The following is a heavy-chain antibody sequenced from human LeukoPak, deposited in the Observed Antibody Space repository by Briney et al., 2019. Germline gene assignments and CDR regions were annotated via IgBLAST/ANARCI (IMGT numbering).Heavy chain of an antibody. Sequence: ASVKVSCKASGYTFTSYGISWVRQAPGQGLEWMGWISAYNGNTNYAQKLQGRVTMTTDTSTSTAYMELRSLRSDDTAVYYCARDWSGITRYYGMDVWGQGTTVTVSS. CDR1: GYTFTSYG. V-gene: IGHV1-18*01. D-gene: IGHD3-3*01. J-gene: IGHJ6*02. CDR3: ARDWSGITRYYGMDV. CDR2: ISAYNGNT.